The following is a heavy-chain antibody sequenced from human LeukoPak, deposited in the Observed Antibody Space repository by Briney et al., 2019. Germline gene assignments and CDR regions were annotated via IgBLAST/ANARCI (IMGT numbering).Heavy chain of an antibody. D-gene: IGHD6-13*01. J-gene: IGHJ6*03. CDR3: ARGPIAAAGTYYYYMDV. CDR1: GYTFTGYY. CDR2: INPNSGGT. V-gene: IGHV1-2*02. Sequence: ASVKVSCKASGYTFTGYYMHWVRQAPGQGLEWMGWINPNSGGTDYAQKFQGRVTMTRDTSISTAYVELSRLRSDDTAVYYCARGPIAAAGTYYYYMDVWGKGTTVTISS.